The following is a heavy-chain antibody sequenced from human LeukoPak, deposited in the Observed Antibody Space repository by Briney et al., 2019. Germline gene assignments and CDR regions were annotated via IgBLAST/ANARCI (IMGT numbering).Heavy chain of an antibody. D-gene: IGHD2-2*01. CDR2: INPSGGST. CDR1: GYTFTSYY. CDR3: ARAYQLPYDY. J-gene: IGHJ4*02. V-gene: IGHV1-46*01. Sequence: AASVKVSCKASGYTFTSYYMHWVRQAPGQGLEWMGIINPSGGSTSYAQKFQGRVTMTRDTSISTAYMELSRLRADDTAVYYCARAYQLPYDYWGQGTLVTVSS.